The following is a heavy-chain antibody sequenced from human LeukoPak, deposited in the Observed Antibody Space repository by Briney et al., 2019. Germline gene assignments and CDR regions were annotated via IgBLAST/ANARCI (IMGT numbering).Heavy chain of an antibody. CDR3: ARGKITMVRGVTAGGFDY. CDR1: GGSISSYH. Sequence: PSETLSLTCTVSGGSISSYHWSWIRQPPGKGLEWIGYISYSGSTNYNPSLKSRVTISIDTSKIQFSLKLNSVTAADTAVYYCARGKITMVRGVTAGGFDYWGQGTLVTVSS. V-gene: IGHV4-59*01. J-gene: IGHJ4*02. D-gene: IGHD3-10*01. CDR2: ISYSGST.